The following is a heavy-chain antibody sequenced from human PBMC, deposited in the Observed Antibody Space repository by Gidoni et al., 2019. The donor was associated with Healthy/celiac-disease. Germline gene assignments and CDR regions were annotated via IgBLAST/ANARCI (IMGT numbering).Heavy chain of an antibody. CDR2: IIPILGTA. CDR1: GGPFSSYA. V-gene: IGHV1-69*06. J-gene: IGHJ6*02. Sequence: QVQLVQSGAEVKKPGSSVKVSCKASGGPFSSYAISWVRPAPGQGLEWMGWIIPILGTANYAQKLQGRVTITADKSTSTAYMELSSLRSEDTAVYYCASPSPLALGYCSSTSCFYYYGMDVWGQGTTVTVSS. CDR3: ASPSPLALGYCSSTSCFYYYGMDV. D-gene: IGHD2-2*01.